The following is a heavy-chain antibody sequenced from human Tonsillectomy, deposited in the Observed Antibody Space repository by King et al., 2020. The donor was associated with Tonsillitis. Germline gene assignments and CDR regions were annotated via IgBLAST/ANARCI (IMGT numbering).Heavy chain of an antibody. J-gene: IGHJ4*02. CDR3: ARGGTKRVFDY. D-gene: IGHD1-1*01. V-gene: IGHV4-59*01. CDR2: IYYSGST. CDR1: GGSISSYY. Sequence: VQLQESGPGLVKPSETLSLTCTVSGGSISSYYWSWIRQPPGKGLEWIGYIYYSGSTNYKPSLKSRVTISVDTSKNQFSLKLSSVTAADTAVYYCARGGTKRVFDYWGQGTLVTVSS.